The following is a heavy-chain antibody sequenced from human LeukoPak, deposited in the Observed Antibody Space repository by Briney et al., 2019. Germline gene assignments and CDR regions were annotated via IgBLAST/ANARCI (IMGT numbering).Heavy chain of an antibody. CDR1: GFTFSSYS. Sequence: GGSLRLSCAASGFTFSSYSMNWVRQAPGKGLEWVSYISSSSTIYYADSVKGRFTISRDNAKNSLYLQMNSLRAEDMAVYYCARELRVGTAFDLWGRGTLVTASS. CDR2: ISSSSTI. V-gene: IGHV3-48*04. CDR3: ARELRVGTAFDL. D-gene: IGHD3-10*01. J-gene: IGHJ2*01.